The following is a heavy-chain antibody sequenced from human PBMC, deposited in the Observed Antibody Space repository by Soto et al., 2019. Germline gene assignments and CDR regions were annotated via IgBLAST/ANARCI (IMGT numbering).Heavy chain of an antibody. CDR2: VNSDGSTT. CDR1: GFTFGNQW. J-gene: IGHJ4*02. CDR3: ATAEVDY. Sequence: EVQLVESGGGLVQPGGSLRLSCAASGFTFGNQWMHWVRQAPGKGLEWVTRVNSDGSTTNYADSVKGRFTVSRDNAKNTLYLQMNSLRAEDTAVYYCATAEVDYWGPGTLVTVSS. V-gene: IGHV3-74*01.